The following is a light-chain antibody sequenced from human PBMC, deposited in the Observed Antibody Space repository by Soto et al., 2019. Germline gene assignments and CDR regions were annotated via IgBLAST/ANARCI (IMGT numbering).Light chain of an antibody. CDR1: QSVSSN. CDR3: QRDNNWPPKT. Sequence: IVMTQSPATLSVSPGERATLSCRASQSVSSNLAWYQQKPGQAPRLLIYGASTRATGIPDRFSGSGSGTEFTLTISCLQSEDSAVYCCQRDNNWPPKTFGQGTKVEIK. J-gene: IGKJ1*01. CDR2: GAS. V-gene: IGKV3-15*01.